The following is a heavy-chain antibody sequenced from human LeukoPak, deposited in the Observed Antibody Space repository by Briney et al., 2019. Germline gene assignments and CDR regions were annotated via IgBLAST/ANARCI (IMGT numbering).Heavy chain of an antibody. CDR2: INPSGGST. V-gene: IGHV1-46*01. D-gene: IGHD3-10*01. J-gene: IGHJ4*02. CDR1: GYTFTSYY. Sequence: GASVKVSCKASGYTFTSYYMHWVRQAPGQGLEWMGIINPSGGSTSYARKFQGRVTMTRDTSTSTVYMELSSLRSEDTAVYYCARSRLLWFGELFSENSHFDYWGQGTLVTVSS. CDR3: ARSRLLWFGELFSENSHFDY.